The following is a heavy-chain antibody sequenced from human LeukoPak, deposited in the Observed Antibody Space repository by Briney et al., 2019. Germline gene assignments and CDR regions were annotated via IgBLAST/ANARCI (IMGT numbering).Heavy chain of an antibody. D-gene: IGHD4-17*01. V-gene: IGHV3-23*01. J-gene: IGHJ4*02. CDR1: GFTFDDYG. Sequence: GGSLRLSRAASGFTFDDYGMSWVRQAPGKGLEWVSAISGSGGSTYYADSVKGRFTISRDNSKNTLYLQMNSLRAEDTAVYYCAKIYPYGDYAIDYWGQGTLVTVSS. CDR3: AKIYPYGDYAIDY. CDR2: ISGSGGST.